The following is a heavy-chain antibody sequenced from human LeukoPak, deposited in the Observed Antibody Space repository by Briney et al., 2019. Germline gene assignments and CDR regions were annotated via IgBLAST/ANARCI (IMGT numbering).Heavy chain of an antibody. D-gene: IGHD3-22*01. J-gene: IGHJ5*02. CDR3: ARETYYYDSSGYYRLAGWFDP. CDR1: GYTFTGYY. Sequence: ASVKVSCKASGYTFTGYYMHWVRQAPGQGLEWMGWINPNSGGTNYAQKFQGTVTMTRDTSISTAYMELSRLRSDDTAVYYCARETYYYDSSGYYRLAGWFDPWGQGTLVTVSS. CDR2: INPNSGGT. V-gene: IGHV1-2*02.